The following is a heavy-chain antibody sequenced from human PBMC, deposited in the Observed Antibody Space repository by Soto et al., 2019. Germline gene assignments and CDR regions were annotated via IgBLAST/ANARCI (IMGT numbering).Heavy chain of an antibody. Sequence: ASVKVSCKASGYTFTSYDINWARQATGQGLEWMGWMNPNSGNTGYAQKFQGRVTMTRNTSISTAYMELSSLRSEDTAVYYCARQSMPITIFGVVIHNWFDPWGQGTLVTVSS. J-gene: IGHJ5*02. CDR1: GYTFTSYD. D-gene: IGHD3-3*01. CDR2: MNPNSGNT. CDR3: ARQSMPITIFGVVIHNWFDP. V-gene: IGHV1-8*01.